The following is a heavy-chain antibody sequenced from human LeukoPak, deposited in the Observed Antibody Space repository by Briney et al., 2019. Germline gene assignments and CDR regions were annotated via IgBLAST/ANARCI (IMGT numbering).Heavy chain of an antibody. CDR3: ARGRGVVVAEATQYWFDP. Sequence: ASVKVSCKASGYTFTSYGISWVRQAPGQGLEWMGWISGYNGNTKYAQKFQGRVTMTTDTSTSTAYMELRSLRSDDTAVYYCARGRGVVVAEATQYWFDPWGQGTLVTVSS. D-gene: IGHD2-15*01. V-gene: IGHV1-18*01. CDR2: ISGYNGNT. CDR1: GYTFTSYG. J-gene: IGHJ5*02.